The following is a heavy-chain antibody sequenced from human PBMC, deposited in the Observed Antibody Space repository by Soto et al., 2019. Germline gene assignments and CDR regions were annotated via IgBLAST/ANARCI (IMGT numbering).Heavy chain of an antibody. V-gene: IGHV3-74*01. CDR3: ARGYHYCSSTSCSPSNWFDP. D-gene: IGHD2-2*01. J-gene: IGHJ5*02. CDR1: GFTFSSYW. CDR2: INSDGSST. Sequence: PGGSLRLSCAASGFTFSSYWMHWVRQAPGKGLVWVSRINSDGSSTSYADSVKGRFTISRDNAKNTLYLQMNSLRAEDTAVYYCARGYHYCSSTSCSPSNWFDPWGQGTLVTVSS.